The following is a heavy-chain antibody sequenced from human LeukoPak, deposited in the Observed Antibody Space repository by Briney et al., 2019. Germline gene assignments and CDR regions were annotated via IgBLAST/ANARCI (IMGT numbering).Heavy chain of an antibody. CDR1: GGSISSGSYY. CDR3: ARGRDGYYFDY. V-gene: IGHV4-61*02. D-gene: IGHD5-24*01. Sequence: PSQTPSLTCSVSGGSISSGSYYWSWIRQPAGKGLEWIGRIYTSGSTSYSPSLKSRVTISLDTSKNQFSLKLTSVTAADTAVYSCARGRDGYYFDYWGQGTLVTVSS. J-gene: IGHJ4*02. CDR2: IYTSGST.